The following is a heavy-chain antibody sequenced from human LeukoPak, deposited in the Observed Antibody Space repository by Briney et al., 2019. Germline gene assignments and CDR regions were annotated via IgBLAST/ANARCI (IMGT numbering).Heavy chain of an antibody. Sequence: ASLKVSCKASGYTSTAYYLHWVRQAPGQGVEWMEWINPNSGGTNYAQTFQGRVTMTRDTSISTAYMDLSTLRSDDTAVYYCARVADFRQSFDFWGQGTLVTVSS. CDR3: ARVADFRQSFDF. V-gene: IGHV1-2*02. CDR2: INPNSGGT. D-gene: IGHD3/OR15-3a*01. CDR1: GYTSTAYY. J-gene: IGHJ4*02.